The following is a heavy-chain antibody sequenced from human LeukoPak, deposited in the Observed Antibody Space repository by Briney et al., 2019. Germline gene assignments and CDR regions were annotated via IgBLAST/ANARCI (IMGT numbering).Heavy chain of an antibody. CDR3: AKDLEVTYYYLDY. CDR1: GFTFSSYA. J-gene: IGHJ4*02. Sequence: PGGSLRLSCAASGFTFSSYAMSWVRQAPGKGLEWVSAISGSGGSTYYADSVKGRFTISRDNSKNTLYLQMNSLGAEDTAVYYCAKDLEVTYYYLDYWGQGTLVTVSS. D-gene: IGHD3-10*01. V-gene: IGHV3-23*01. CDR2: ISGSGGST.